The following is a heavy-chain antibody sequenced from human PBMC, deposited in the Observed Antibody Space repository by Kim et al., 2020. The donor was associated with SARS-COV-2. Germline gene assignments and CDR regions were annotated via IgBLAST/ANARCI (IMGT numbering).Heavy chain of an antibody. V-gene: IGHV3-30*18. D-gene: IGHD5-18*01. CDR3: AKDGGVDTAMAPDY. J-gene: IGHJ4*02. CDR1: GFTFSSYG. CDR2: ISYDGSNK. Sequence: GGSLRLSCAASGFTFSSYGMHWVRQAPGKGLEWVAVISYDGSNKYYADSVKGRFTISRDNSKNTLYLQMNSLRAEDTAVYYCAKDGGVDTAMAPDYWGQGTLVTVSS.